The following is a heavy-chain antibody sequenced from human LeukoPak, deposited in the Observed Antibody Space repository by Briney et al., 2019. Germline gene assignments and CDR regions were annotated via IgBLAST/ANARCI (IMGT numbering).Heavy chain of an antibody. V-gene: IGHV3-30*04. CDR2: ISYDGSHK. D-gene: IGHD5-24*01. CDR3: ARVSEMATIIHYFDY. CDR1: GFIFSTYA. J-gene: IGHJ4*02. Sequence: GGSLRLSCAASGFIFSTYAMHWVRQAPGKGLEWVAVISYDGSHKYYTDSVKGRFTISRDNSRNTLYLQMNSLTAEDTAVYYRARVSEMATIIHYFDYWGQGTLVTVSS.